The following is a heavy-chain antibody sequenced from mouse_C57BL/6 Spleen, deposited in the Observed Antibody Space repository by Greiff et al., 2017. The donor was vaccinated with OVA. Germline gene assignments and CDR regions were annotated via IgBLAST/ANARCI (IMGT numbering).Heavy chain of an antibody. CDR3: ARGDLHSYFDV. CDR2: ISSGSSTI. CDR1: GFTFSDYG. J-gene: IGHJ1*03. Sequence: EVHLVESGGGLVKPGGSLKLSCAASGFTFSDYGMHWVRQAPERGLEWVAYISSGSSTIYYADTVKGRFTISRDNATNTLYLQMTSLRSEDTAMYYCARGDLHSYFDVWGKGTTVTVSS. V-gene: IGHV5-17*01. D-gene: IGHD3-3*01.